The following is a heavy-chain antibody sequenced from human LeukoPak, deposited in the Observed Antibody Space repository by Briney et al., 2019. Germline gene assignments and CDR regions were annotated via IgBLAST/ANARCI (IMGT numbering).Heavy chain of an antibody. V-gene: IGHV3-23*01. J-gene: IGHJ4*02. D-gene: IGHD4/OR15-4a*01. CDR1: GFIFRNYA. CDR2: IRDNGGGT. Sequence: GGSLRLSCVASGFIFRNYAMSWVRQAPGEGLEWVSGIRDNGGGTYYADSLKGRFTISRDNSKNMLYLQMNSLRAEDTAVYYCAKESGALGAPLYDYWGRGILVTASS. CDR3: AKESGALGAPLYDY.